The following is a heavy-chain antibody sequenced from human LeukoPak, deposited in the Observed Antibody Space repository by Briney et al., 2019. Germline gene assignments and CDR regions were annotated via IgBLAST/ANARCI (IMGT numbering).Heavy chain of an antibody. D-gene: IGHD4-23*01. V-gene: IGHV3-30*02. CDR1: GFTFSSYG. J-gene: IGHJ6*03. Sequence: GGSLRLSCAASGFTFSSYGMHWVRQAPGKGLEWVAFIRYDGSNKYYADSVKGRFTISRDNSKNTLYLQMNSLRAEDTAVYYLAKGEMTRVETPYSSYYYRDVGGKGP. CDR2: IRYDGSNK. CDR3: AKGEMTRVETPYSSYYYRDV.